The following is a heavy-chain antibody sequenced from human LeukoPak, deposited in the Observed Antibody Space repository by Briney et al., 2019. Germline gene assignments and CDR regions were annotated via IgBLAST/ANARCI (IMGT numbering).Heavy chain of an antibody. CDR2: INPDSGGT. CDR3: ARGTITIFGVAGRWFDP. V-gene: IGHV1-2*02. D-gene: IGHD3-3*01. J-gene: IGHJ5*02. Sequence: ASVKVSCKASGYTFTGYYIHWVRQAPGQGLEWMGWINPDSGGTHYAQKFQGRVTMTRDTSMSTAYMELNRLKSDDTAVHYCARGTITIFGVAGRWFDPWGQGTLVTVSS. CDR1: GYTFTGYY.